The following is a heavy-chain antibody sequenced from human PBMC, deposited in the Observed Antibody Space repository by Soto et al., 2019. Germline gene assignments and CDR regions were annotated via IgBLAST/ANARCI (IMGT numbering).Heavy chain of an antibody. CDR2: ISSSSSYI. J-gene: IGHJ4*02. D-gene: IGHD4-17*01. CDR3: LATVTMGQDY. CDR1: GFTFSSYS. V-gene: IGHV3-21*01. Sequence: EVQLVESGGGLVKPGGSLRLSCAASGFTFSSYSMNWVRQAPGKGLEWVSSISSSSSYIYYADSVKGRCTISRDNAKNSLDLQLNSLRAEDTAVYYCLATVTMGQDYWGQGTLVTGSS.